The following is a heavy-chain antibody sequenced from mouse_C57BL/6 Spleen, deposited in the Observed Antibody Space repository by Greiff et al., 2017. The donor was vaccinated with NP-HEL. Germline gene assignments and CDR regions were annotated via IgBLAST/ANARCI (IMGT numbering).Heavy chain of an antibody. V-gene: IGHV5-16*01. Sequence: DVHLVESEGGLVQPGSSMKLSCTASGFTFSDYYMAWVRQVPEKGLEWVANINYDGSSTYYLDSLKSRFIISRDNAKNILYLQMSSLKSEDTATYYCARRYYGSSFDYWGQGTTLTVSS. CDR1: GFTFSDYY. J-gene: IGHJ2*01. CDR2: INYDGSST. CDR3: ARRYYGSSFDY. D-gene: IGHD1-1*01.